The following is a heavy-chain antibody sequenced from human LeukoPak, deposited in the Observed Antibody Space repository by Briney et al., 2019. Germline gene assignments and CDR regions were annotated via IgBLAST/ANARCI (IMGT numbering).Heavy chain of an antibody. CDR2: ISGSAIST. Sequence: GGSLTLSCAASGFTFGSYAMSWVRQAPGKGLEWVSTISGSAISTYYADSVKGRFTISRDNAKNTLYLQMNSLRAEDTAVYYCARFPDSGNYLPFGHWGQGTLVTVSS. J-gene: IGHJ4*02. CDR3: ARFPDSGNYLPFGH. CDR1: GFTFGSYA. V-gene: IGHV3-23*01. D-gene: IGHD1-26*01.